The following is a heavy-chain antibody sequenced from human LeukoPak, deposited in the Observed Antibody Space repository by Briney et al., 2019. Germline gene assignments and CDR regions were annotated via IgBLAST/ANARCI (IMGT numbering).Heavy chain of an antibody. V-gene: IGHV3-53*01. CDR1: GFTLSSNY. J-gene: IGHJ6*02. CDR3: ASDIAAAGTLPLYYYYYGMDV. CDR2: IYSGGST. D-gene: IGHD6-13*01. Sequence: GGSLRLSCAASGFTLSSNYMSWVRQAPGKGLEWVSVIYSGGSTYYADSVKGRFTISRDNSKNTLYLQMNSLRAEDTAVYYCASDIAAAGTLPLYYYYYGMDVWGQGTTVTVSS.